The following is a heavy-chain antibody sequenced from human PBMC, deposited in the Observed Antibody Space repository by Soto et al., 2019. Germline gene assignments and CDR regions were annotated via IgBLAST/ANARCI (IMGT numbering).Heavy chain of an antibody. Sequence: QLQLQESGSGLVKPSQTLSLTCAVSGGSISSGAYSWSWIRQPPGKGLEWIGNIHHSGTTYQNPSLKGRVTILIDRSKNQLSLMLTSVTAADTAVYYCARGDPGAHDYWGQGILVTVSS. V-gene: IGHV4-30-2*01. D-gene: IGHD3-10*01. J-gene: IGHJ4*02. CDR3: ARGDPGAHDY. CDR2: IHHSGTT. CDR1: GGSISSGAYS.